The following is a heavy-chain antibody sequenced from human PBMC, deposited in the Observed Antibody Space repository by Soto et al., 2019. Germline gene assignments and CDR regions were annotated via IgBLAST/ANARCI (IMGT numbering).Heavy chain of an antibody. CDR1: GGTFSSYA. CDR2: MIPICGTA. D-gene: IGHD3-3*01. Sequence: QVQLVQSGAEVKKPGSSVKVSCKASGGTFSSYAISWVRQAPGHGLEWMGGMIPICGTANYAQKFQGRVTITADKSTSTAYMELISLSSEDTYVYDCARDPFDFWSGYQYYYGMDVLGQGTTVTVSS. V-gene: IGHV1-69*06. CDR3: ARDPFDFWSGYQYYYGMDV. J-gene: IGHJ6*02.